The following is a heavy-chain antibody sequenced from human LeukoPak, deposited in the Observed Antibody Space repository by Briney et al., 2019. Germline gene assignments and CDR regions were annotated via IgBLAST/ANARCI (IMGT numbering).Heavy chain of an antibody. D-gene: IGHD3-10*01. CDR3: ARDCRITMVRGVIGWFDP. J-gene: IGHJ5*02. Sequence: SETLSLTCTVSGGSISSYYWSWIRQPAGKGLEWIGRIYTSGSTNHNPSLKSRVTMSVDTSKNKFSLKLSSVTAADTAVYYCARDCRITMVRGVIGWFDPWGQGTLVTVSS. CDR1: GGSISSYY. CDR2: IYTSGST. V-gene: IGHV4-4*07.